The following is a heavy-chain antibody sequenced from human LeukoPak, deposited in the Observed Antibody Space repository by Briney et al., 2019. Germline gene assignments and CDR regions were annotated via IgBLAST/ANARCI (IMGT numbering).Heavy chain of an antibody. Sequence: ASVKVSCKASGGTFSSYAISWVRQAPGQGLEWMGGIIPIFGTANYAQKFQGRVTITADESTSTAYMELSSLRSEDTAVYYCARSSDSSGYFDAFDIWGQGTMVTVSS. V-gene: IGHV1-69*13. CDR3: ARSSDSSGYFDAFDI. CDR2: IIPIFGTA. D-gene: IGHD3-22*01. CDR1: GGTFSSYA. J-gene: IGHJ3*02.